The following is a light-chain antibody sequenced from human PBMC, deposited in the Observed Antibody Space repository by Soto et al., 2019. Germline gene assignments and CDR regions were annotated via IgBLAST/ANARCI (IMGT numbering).Light chain of an antibody. J-gene: IGKJ5*01. CDR3: QHYCTPPPIT. CDR1: QSVSSTY. CDR2: GAS. Sequence: EIVLTQSPATLSLSPGERATLSCRASQSVSSTYLAWYQQKPGQAPRLLIYGASSRATGIPDRFSGSGSGTDFTLTISRLEPEDFAVYYCQHYCTPPPITFGQGTRLEIK. V-gene: IGKV3-20*01.